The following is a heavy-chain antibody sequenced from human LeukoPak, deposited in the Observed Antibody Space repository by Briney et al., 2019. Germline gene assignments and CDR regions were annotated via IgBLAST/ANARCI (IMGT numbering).Heavy chain of an antibody. D-gene: IGHD6-19*01. CDR1: GFTFSSYE. J-gene: IGHJ4*02. Sequence: PGGSLRLSCAASGFTFSSYEMNWVRRAPGKGLEWVSYISSSGSTIYYADSVKGRFTISRDNAKNSLYLQMNSLRAEDTAVYYCAIIAVAANFDYWGQGTLVTVSS. CDR3: AIIAVAANFDY. V-gene: IGHV3-48*03. CDR2: ISSSGSTI.